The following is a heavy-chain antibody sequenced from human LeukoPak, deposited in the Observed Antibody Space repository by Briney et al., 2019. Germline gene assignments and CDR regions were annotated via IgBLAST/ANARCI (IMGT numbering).Heavy chain of an antibody. V-gene: IGHV3-48*03. CDR1: GFTFSSYE. Sequence: GGSLRLSCAASGFTFSSYEMNWVRQAPGKRLEWVSYISSSGSTIYYADSVKGRFTISRDNAKNSLYLQMNSLRAEDTAVYYCARGPIDILTGYHYYYYYGMDVWGKGTTVTVSS. J-gene: IGHJ6*04. CDR3: ARGPIDILTGYHYYYYYGMDV. D-gene: IGHD3-9*01. CDR2: ISSSGSTI.